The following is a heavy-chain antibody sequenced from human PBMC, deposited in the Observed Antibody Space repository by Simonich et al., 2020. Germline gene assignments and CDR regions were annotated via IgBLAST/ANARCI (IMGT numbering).Heavy chain of an antibody. CDR3: ACLGTGDAFDI. D-gene: IGHD3-9*01. CDR1: GFTFSSYW. J-gene: IGHJ3*02. V-gene: IGHV3-7*01. CDR2: KKKDGSEK. Sequence: EVQLVESGGGLVQPGGSLRLSCAASGFTFSSYWVSWVRQAPGKGVGGVANKKKDGSEKYDVDSVKGRFTSSRDNAKNSLYLQMNSLRAEDTAVYYCACLGTGDAFDIWGQGTMVTVSS.